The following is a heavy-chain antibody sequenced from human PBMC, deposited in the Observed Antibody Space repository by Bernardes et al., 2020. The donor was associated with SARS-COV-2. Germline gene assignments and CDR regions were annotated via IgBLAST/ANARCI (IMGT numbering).Heavy chain of an antibody. D-gene: IGHD3-22*01. CDR2: CDPEDGET. CDR3: ATRVAYYYDTSGHYYNN. J-gene: IGHJ4*02. V-gene: IGHV1-24*01. CDR1: GYTFSDLC. Sequence: ASVKVSCKVSGYTFSDLCIHWVRQAPGKGLEWMGGCDPEDGETVYSQSFQGRVSLTEDTSTDTAYMELSSLRSEDTAVYYCATRVAYYYDTSGHYYNNWGQGTRVTVSS.